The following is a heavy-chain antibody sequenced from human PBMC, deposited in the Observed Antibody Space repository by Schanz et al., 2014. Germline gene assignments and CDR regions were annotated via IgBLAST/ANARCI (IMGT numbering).Heavy chain of an antibody. CDR2: ISSTSTYL. CDR3: ATQYCSGTTCYTDSWDR. Sequence: EVQLVESGGGLIQPGGSLKLACAASGFSVTSNSMNWVRQAPGKGLEWVSSISSTSTYLYYADSVKGRFTISRDSARNSLYLQMTSLRAEDTAVYYCATQYCSGTTCYTDSWDRWGQGTLVTVSS. V-gene: IGHV3-21*01. D-gene: IGHD2-2*02. J-gene: IGHJ4*01. CDR1: GFSVTSNS.